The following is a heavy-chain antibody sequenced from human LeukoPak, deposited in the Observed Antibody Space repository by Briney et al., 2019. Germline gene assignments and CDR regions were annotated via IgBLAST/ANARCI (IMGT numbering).Heavy chain of an antibody. CDR2: INSHSGAT. CDR1: GYTFTDYY. J-gene: IGHJ4*02. D-gene: IGHD5-12*01. Sequence: ASVKVSCKTSGYTFTDYYMHWVRQAPGQGLEWLGWINSHSGATKYAPKFQGRVTMTRDTSIKTSYMELNTLRSDDTAVYYCARPPTGHYDYEVFDYWGQGTLVTVSS. CDR3: ARPPTGHYDYEVFDY. V-gene: IGHV1-2*02.